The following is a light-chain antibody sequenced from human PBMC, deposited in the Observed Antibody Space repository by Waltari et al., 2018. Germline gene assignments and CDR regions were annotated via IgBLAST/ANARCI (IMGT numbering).Light chain of an antibody. CDR1: QSVITS. J-gene: IGKJ3*01. CDR2: AAS. CDR3: QQSHSPPFT. V-gene: IGKV1-39*01. Sequence: DIQMTQSPASLAASLGDRVTITCRPSQSVITSLNWYQQKSGEPPKPLISAASRFQSGVPSRFSGSGSGTDFTLTITHLQPEDVATYFCQQSHSPPFTFGPGTKV.